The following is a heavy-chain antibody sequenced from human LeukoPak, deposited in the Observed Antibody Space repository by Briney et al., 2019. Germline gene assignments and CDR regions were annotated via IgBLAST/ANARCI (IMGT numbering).Heavy chain of an antibody. D-gene: IGHD2-2*01. CDR1: GFTFSSYA. V-gene: IGHV3-23*01. CDR3: AKSSTSYLYYYYMDV. J-gene: IGHJ6*03. Sequence: GGSLRLSCAASGFTFSSYAMSWVRQAPGKGLEWVSAISGSGGSTYYADSVKGRFTISRDNSKNTLYLQMNSLRAEDTAVYYCAKSSTSYLYYYYMDVWGKGTTVTVSS. CDR2: ISGSGGST.